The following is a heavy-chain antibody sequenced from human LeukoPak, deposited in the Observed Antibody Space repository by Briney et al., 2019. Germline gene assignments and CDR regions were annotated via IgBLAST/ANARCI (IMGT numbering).Heavy chain of an antibody. V-gene: IGHV3-74*01. Sequence: AGGSLRLSCAASGFTFDDYAMHWVRQAPGKGLVWVSRVNSDGKTTTYADSVKGRFTISRDNAQNTLYLQMYSLSAEDTAVYYCARDYPPDWGQGTLVTVSA. CDR2: VNSDGKTT. CDR3: ARDYPPD. CDR1: GFTFDDYA. J-gene: IGHJ4*02.